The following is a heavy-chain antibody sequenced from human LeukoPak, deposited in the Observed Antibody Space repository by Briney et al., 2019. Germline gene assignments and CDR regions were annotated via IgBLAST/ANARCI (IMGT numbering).Heavy chain of an antibody. J-gene: IGHJ6*02. Sequence: SETLSLTCAVYGGSFSGYYWSWIRQPPGKGLEWIGEINHSGSTNYNPSLKSRVTISVDTSKNQFSLKLSSVTAADTAVYYCARGGRNYYYYGMDVWGQGTTVIVSS. D-gene: IGHD1-14*01. CDR2: INHSGST. CDR1: GGSFSGYY. CDR3: ARGGRNYYYYGMDV. V-gene: IGHV4-34*01.